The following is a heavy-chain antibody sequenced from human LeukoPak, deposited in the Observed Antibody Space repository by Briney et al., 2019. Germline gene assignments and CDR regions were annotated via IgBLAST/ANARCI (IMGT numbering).Heavy chain of an antibody. CDR2: IASDERNK. CDR1: GFTFSIFG. V-gene: IGHV3-30*03. D-gene: IGHD3-10*01. J-gene: IGHJ6*02. CDR3: ARALWSGPVYYGMDV. Sequence: GGSLRLSCAASGFTFSIFGIHWVRQAPGKGLEWVALIASDERNKYYADSVKGRFTISRDNSKNTLYLQMNSLRAEDTAVYYCARALWSGPVYYGMDVWGQGTTVTVSS.